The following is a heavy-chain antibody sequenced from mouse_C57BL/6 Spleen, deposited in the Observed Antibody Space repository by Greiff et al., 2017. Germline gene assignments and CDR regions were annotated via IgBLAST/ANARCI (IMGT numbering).Heavy chain of an antibody. Sequence: VQLQQSGPELVKPGASVKISCKASGYAFSSSWMNWVKQRPGKGLEWIGRIYPGDGDTNYNGKFKGKATLTADKSSSTAYMQLSSLTSEDYAVYFCAREIYGSSYDAMDYWGQGTSVTVSS. CDR1: GYAFSSSW. D-gene: IGHD1-1*01. V-gene: IGHV1-82*01. CDR3: AREIYGSSYDAMDY. J-gene: IGHJ4*01. CDR2: IYPGDGDT.